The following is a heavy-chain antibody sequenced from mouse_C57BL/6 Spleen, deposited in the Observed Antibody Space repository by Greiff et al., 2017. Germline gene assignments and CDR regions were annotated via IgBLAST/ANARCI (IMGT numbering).Heavy chain of an antibody. Sequence: EVKLMESGPGLVKPSQSLSLTCSVTGYSITSGYYWNWIRQFPGNKLEWMGYISYDGSNNYNPSLKNRISITRDTSKNQFFLKLNSVTTEDTATYYCARRDSSGYAWFAYWGQGTLVTVSA. J-gene: IGHJ3*01. CDR3: ARRDSSGYAWFAY. D-gene: IGHD3-2*02. CDR2: ISYDGSN. CDR1: GYSITSGYY. V-gene: IGHV3-6*01.